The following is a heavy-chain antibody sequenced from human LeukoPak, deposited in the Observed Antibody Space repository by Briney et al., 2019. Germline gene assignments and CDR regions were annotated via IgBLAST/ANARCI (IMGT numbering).Heavy chain of an antibody. D-gene: IGHD1-26*01. Sequence: PSETLSLTCAVSGGSILTTNWWSWVRQPPGKGLEWIGEVRLSGTSNYNPSLKSRVSMSIDKSKNQLSLKLTSVTAADTAMYYCARESGAFSPFGFWGQGTLVTVSS. J-gene: IGHJ4*02. CDR2: VRLSGTS. CDR1: GGSILTTNW. CDR3: ARESGAFSPFGF. V-gene: IGHV4-4*02.